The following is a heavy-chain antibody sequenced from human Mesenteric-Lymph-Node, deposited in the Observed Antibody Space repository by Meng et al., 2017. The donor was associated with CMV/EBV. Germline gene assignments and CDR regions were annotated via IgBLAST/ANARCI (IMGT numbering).Heavy chain of an antibody. Sequence: QLQLQESGPGLVKPSETLSLTCAVYGGSFSGYYWSWIRQPPGKGLEWIGEINHSGVPNYNPSLKSRVTISLDRSKNQFSLKLSSVTAEDTAVYYCARGSDIPVNNYWGQGTPVTVSS. CDR1: GGSFSGYY. CDR3: ARGSDIPVNNY. V-gene: IGHV4-34*01. D-gene: IGHD2-15*01. CDR2: INHSGVP. J-gene: IGHJ4*02.